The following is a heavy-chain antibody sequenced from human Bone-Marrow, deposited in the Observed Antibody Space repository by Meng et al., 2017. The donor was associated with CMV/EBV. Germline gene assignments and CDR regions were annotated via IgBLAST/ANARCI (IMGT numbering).Heavy chain of an antibody. Sequence: GEYLKISCAASGFTFSDHYMDWFRQAPGKGLQWISRTKTKTYNYNTQYAASVEGRFTVSRDDSKNSLYLQMNSLKTDDTAVYYCGRDSMQGGGFDYWGPGSLVTVSS. CDR3: GRDSMQGGGFDY. D-gene: IGHD3-10*01. J-gene: IGHJ4*02. CDR1: GFTFSDHY. CDR2: TKTKTYNYNT. V-gene: IGHV3-72*01.